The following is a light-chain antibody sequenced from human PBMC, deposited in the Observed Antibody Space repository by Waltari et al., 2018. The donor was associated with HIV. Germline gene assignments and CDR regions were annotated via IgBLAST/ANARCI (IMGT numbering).Light chain of an antibody. V-gene: IGLV1-51*01. J-gene: IGLJ1*01. Sequence: SILTQPPSVSAAPGQKVSFPCSGGNSNVENNYLSWYQQVPGKAPRLLIYDNEKRPSGIPDRFSASKAGMSATLDITGLQIVDEADYYCGTWDSSLNLYVFGPGTTVAVL. CDR2: DNE. CDR1: NSNVENNY. CDR3: GTWDSSLNLYV.